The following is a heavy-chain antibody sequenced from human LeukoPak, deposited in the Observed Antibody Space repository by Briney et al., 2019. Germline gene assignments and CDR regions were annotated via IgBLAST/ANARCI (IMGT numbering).Heavy chain of an antibody. CDR2: TSGSGGST. V-gene: IGHV3-23*01. CDR3: ARPYYYDSSGYMPLEY. D-gene: IGHD3-22*01. Sequence: GGSLRLSCAASGFTFSSYAMSWVRQAPGKGLEWVSATSGSGGSTYYADSVKGRFTISRDNSKNTLYLQMNSLRAEDTAVYYCARPYYYDSSGYMPLEYWGQGTLVTVSS. J-gene: IGHJ4*02. CDR1: GFTFSSYA.